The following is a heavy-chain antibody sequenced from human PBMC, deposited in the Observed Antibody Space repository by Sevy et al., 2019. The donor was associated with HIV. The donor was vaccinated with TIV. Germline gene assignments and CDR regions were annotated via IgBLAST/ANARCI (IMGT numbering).Heavy chain of an antibody. CDR1: GYILTELS. CDR2: FDPEHGET. Sequence: ASVKVSCKVSGYILTELSMHWVRQAPGKGLEWMGGFDPEHGETIYAHKFQGRVTMTEDTSTDTAYMELSSLRSEDTAVYYCATCGSQPLLPRGVFYNYPMDVWGQGTTVTVSS. V-gene: IGHV1-24*01. J-gene: IGHJ6*02. D-gene: IGHD3-16*01. CDR3: ATCGSQPLLPRGVFYNYPMDV.